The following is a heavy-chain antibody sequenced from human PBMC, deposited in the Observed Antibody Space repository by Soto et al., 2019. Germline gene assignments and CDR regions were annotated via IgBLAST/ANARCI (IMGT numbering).Heavy chain of an antibody. CDR3: ARGPAVLRFLEWLFFDY. CDR2: ISYDGSNK. Sequence: QVQLVESGGGVVQPGRSLRLSCAASGFTFSSYAMHWVRQAPGKGLEWVAVISYDGSNKYYADSVKGRFTISRDNSKNTLYLQMNSLRAEDTAVYYWARGPAVLRFLEWLFFDYWGQGTLVTVSS. J-gene: IGHJ4*02. CDR1: GFTFSSYA. D-gene: IGHD3-3*01. V-gene: IGHV3-30-3*01.